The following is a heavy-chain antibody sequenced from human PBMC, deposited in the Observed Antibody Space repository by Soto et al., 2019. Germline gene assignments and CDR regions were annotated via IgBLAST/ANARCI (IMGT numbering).Heavy chain of an antibody. CDR2: ISPYKGNT. Sequence: QVQLMQSGAEVKKPGASVKVSCRASGYTFTNCGIAWVRQATGQGLEWMGWISPYKGNTHYAQKFQGRVTMTTDTSTSTAYMELRSLRSDDTAVYYCARDLDGSGSYYTDYWGQGTLVTVSS. D-gene: IGHD3-10*01. J-gene: IGHJ4*02. CDR1: GYTFTNCG. CDR3: ARDLDGSGSYYTDY. V-gene: IGHV1-18*01.